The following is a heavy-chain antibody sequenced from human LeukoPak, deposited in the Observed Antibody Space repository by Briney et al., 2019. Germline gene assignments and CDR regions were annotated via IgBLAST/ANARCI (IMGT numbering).Heavy chain of an antibody. CDR2: INYSGST. J-gene: IGHJ5*02. CDR1: GGSFSGYY. V-gene: IGHV4-34*01. Sequence: SETLSLTCAVYGGSFSGYYWSWIRQPPGKGLEWIASINYSGSTQYNPSLKSRVTISVDTSKRQFSLKLNSVTAADTAVYYCARHETADWFDPWGQGTLVSVSS. CDR3: ARHETADWFDP.